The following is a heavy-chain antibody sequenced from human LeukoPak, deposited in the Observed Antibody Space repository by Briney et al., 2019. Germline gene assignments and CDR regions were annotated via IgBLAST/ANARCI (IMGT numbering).Heavy chain of an antibody. CDR3: ARIPIVLITSGGY. J-gene: IGHJ4*02. V-gene: IGHV3-23*01. CDR2: IRGNGERT. Sequence: GGSLRLSCAASGFPFSSYAMGWVRQAPGKGLEWVSSIRGNGERTFYADSVKGRFTISRDNSKNTVSLQMTSLEAEDTAVYYCARIPIVLITSGGYWGQGTLVTVSS. CDR1: GFPFSSYA. D-gene: IGHD3-22*01.